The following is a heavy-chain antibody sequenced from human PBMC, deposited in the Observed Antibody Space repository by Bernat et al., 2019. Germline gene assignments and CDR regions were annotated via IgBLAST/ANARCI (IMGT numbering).Heavy chain of an antibody. CDR2: IYWDDDK. J-gene: IGHJ3*02. CDR1: GFSLSTSGVG. D-gene: IGHD3-22*01. Sequence: QITLKESRPTLVKPTQTLTLTCTFSGFSLSTSGVGVGWIPPPPGKALEWLALIYWDDDKRYSPSLKSRLTITKDTSKNQVVLTMTNMDPVDTATYYCAHINKGYYYESSGYKFAFDIWGQGTMVTVSS. CDR3: AHINKGYYYESSGYKFAFDI. V-gene: IGHV2-5*02.